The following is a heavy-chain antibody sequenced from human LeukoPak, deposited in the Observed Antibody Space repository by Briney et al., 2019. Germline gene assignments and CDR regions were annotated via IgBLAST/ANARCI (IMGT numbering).Heavy chain of an antibody. CDR2: LYSDGNT. Sequence: GGSLRLCCAASGFTVITNYKTWVRQAPGKGLEWVSVLYSDGNTKYADSVQGRFTISRDNSKNTLYLEMNSLSPDDTAVYYYARGVEPLAANTLAYWGQGTLVTVSS. D-gene: IGHD1-14*01. CDR3: ARGVEPLAANTLAY. V-gene: IGHV3-53*01. CDR1: GFTVITNY. J-gene: IGHJ4*02.